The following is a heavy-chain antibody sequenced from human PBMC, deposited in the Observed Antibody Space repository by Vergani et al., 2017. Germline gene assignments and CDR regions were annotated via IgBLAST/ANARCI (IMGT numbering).Heavy chain of an antibody. V-gene: IGHV4-59*02. Sequence: QVKLQESGPGLVKPSETLSLTCTVSGASVNSYYWRWIRQPPGKGLEWMGYVSFRGDTLYDPSVKGRMTISLNTSSNQFSLYLTSVTAAYTAVYYCARSRIYYGAGRPDYCGQGTLVTVSS. D-gene: IGHD4/OR15-4a*01. CDR3: ARSRIYYGAGRPDY. CDR2: VSFRGDT. CDR1: GASVNSYY. J-gene: IGHJ4*02.